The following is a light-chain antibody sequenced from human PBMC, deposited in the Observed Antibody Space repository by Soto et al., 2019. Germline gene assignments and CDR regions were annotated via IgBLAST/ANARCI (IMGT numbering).Light chain of an antibody. Sequence: EIVMTQSPATLSVSPGERATLSCRASQSVSSNLAWYQQKPGQAPRLLIYGASTRATGIPARFSGSGSGTEFTLTISSLQSEDFAVYYCQQYNSSPFTFGPGTKVDIK. CDR3: QQYNSSPFT. V-gene: IGKV3-15*01. J-gene: IGKJ3*01. CDR1: QSVSSN. CDR2: GAS.